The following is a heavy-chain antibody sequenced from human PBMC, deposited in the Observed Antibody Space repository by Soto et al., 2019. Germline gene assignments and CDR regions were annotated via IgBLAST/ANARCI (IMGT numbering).Heavy chain of an antibody. V-gene: IGHV4-34*01. CDR1: GGSFNPYH. J-gene: IGHJ5*02. CDR2: IDHTGRT. D-gene: IGHD7-27*01. CDR3: ARSMNDHNHHHWGFDP. Sequence: KTSETLSLTCAVYGGSFNPYHWSFIRQPPGKRLEWIGEIDHTGRTNYNPSVKGRVTMSVDTSKNQFSLNLRSVTAADTAVYFCARSMNDHNHHHWGFDPWGQGTLVTVSS.